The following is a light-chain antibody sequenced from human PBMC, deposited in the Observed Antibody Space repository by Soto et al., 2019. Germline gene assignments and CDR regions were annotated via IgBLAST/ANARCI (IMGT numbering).Light chain of an antibody. V-gene: IGLV1-51*02. Sequence: QAVVTQPPSVSVAPGQKVTISCSGSGSNIGKNYVSWYQQLPGTAPKLLIYEDSRRPSGIPDRFSGSKSGTSATLGITGLQTGDEADYYCGSWDSSLSAVVFGTGIKLTVL. CDR3: GSWDSSLSAVV. CDR2: EDS. CDR1: GSNIGKNY. J-gene: IGLJ1*01.